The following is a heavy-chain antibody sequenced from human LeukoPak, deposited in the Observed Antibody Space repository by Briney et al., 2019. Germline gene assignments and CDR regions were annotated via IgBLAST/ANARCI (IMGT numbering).Heavy chain of an antibody. Sequence: ASVKVSCKASGYTFTGYYMHWVRQAPGQGLEWMGWINPNSGGTNYAQKFQGRVTMTRDTSISTAYMELSRLRSDDTAVYYCARDLTTLDVLRFLVDNSAGLRYWGQGTLVTVSS. CDR1: GYTFTGYY. CDR2: INPNSGGT. J-gene: IGHJ4*02. V-gene: IGHV1-2*02. CDR3: ARDLTTLDVLRFLVDNSAGLRY. D-gene: IGHD3-3*01.